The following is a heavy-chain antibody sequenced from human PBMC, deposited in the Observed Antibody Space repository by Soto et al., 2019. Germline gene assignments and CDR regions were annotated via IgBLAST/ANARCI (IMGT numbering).Heavy chain of an antibody. CDR3: ATSYGSGSTHFDY. CDR2: VNPVVGMS. CDR1: GGTFNSYT. D-gene: IGHD3-10*01. Sequence: QVQLVQSGAEVKKPGSSVRVSCTASGGTFNSYTINWVRQAPGQGLEWVERVNPVVGMSNFAQKFQGRVTINADKSTSIAYMDLTRLKSDDAAVYYCATSYGSGSTHFDYWGQGTMVTVSS. V-gene: IGHV1-69*02. J-gene: IGHJ4*02.